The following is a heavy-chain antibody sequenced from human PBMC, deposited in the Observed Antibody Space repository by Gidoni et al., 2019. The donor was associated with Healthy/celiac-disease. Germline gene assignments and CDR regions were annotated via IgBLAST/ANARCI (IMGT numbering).Heavy chain of an antibody. CDR1: GFTFDDYA. D-gene: IGHD5-12*01. CDR3: AKDGGMVATYPYYYYMDV. J-gene: IGHJ6*03. CDR2: ISWNSGSI. Sequence: EVQLVESGGGLVQPGRSLRLSCAASGFTFDDYAMHWVRQAPGKGLEWVSGISWNSGSIGYADSVKGRFTISRDNAKNSLYLQMNSLRAEDTALNYCAKDGGMVATYPYYYYMDVWGKGTTVTVSS. V-gene: IGHV3-9*01.